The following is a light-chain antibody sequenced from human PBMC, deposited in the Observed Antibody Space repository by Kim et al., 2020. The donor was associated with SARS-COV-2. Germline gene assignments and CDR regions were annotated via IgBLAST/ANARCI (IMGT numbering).Light chain of an antibody. CDR1: QGIRRD. CDR2: AAS. CDR3: QQLNTYPLT. J-gene: IGKJ3*01. V-gene: IGKV1-9*01. Sequence: ASVGDRVTITCRASQGIRRDLAWYQQKPGNPPKLLIYAASTLQSGVPSRFSGSGSGTDFTLTITSLQPEDFATYSCQQLNTYPLTFGPGTKVDIK.